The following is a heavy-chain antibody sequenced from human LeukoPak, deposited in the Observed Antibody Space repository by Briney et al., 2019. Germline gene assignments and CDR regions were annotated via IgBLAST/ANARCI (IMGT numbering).Heavy chain of an antibody. J-gene: IGHJ3*02. CDR2: IIPILGTA. CDR1: GGTFSSYA. CDR3: ARELLPYYDILTGYYLSAFDI. D-gene: IGHD3-9*01. Sequence: ASVKVSCKASGGTFSSYAISWVRQAPGQGLEWMGGIIPILGTANYAQKFQGRVTTTADESTSTAYMELSSLRSEDTAVYYCARELLPYYDILTGYYLSAFDIWGQGTMVTVSS. V-gene: IGHV1-69*01.